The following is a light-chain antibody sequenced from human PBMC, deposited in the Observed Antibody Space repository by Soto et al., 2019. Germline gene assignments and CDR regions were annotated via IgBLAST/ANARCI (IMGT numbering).Light chain of an antibody. V-gene: IGKV3-15*01. CDR1: QSVSSN. J-gene: IGKJ1*01. CDR2: GAS. CDR3: QHHTNCLPP. Sequence: LEMAQAPARLTVYPGEGATLSCRASQSVSSNLAWYQQKPGQAPRLLIYGASTRATGIPARFSGSGSGTEFTLTGMSLQSEDFAVYPCQHHTNCLPPFARGTKVDIK.